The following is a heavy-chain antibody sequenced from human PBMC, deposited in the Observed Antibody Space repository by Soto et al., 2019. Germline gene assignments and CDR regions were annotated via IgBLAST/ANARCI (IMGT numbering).Heavy chain of an antibody. Sequence: GWSVRLSCAASGFTFSSYSMNWVRQAPGKGLEWVSYISSSSTIYYADSVKGRFTISRDNAKNSLYLQMNSLRDEDTAVYYCARDYYDSSGYYEAFDIWGQGTMVTVSS. CDR3: ARDYYDSSGYYEAFDI. D-gene: IGHD3-22*01. CDR1: GFTFSSYS. J-gene: IGHJ3*02. V-gene: IGHV3-48*02. CDR2: ISSSSTI.